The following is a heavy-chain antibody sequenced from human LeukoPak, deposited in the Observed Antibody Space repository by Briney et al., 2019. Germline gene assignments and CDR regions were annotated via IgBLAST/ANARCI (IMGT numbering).Heavy chain of an antibody. Sequence: EGSLRLSCAASGFTFSSYSMNWVRQAPGKGLEWVSSISSSSSYIYYAGSVKGRFTISRDIAKNSLYLQMNSLRAEDTAVYYCALESRRGFFDYWGQGTLVTVSS. D-gene: IGHD3-10*01. CDR3: ALESRRGFFDY. CDR2: ISSSSSYI. CDR1: GFTFSSYS. J-gene: IGHJ4*02. V-gene: IGHV3-21*01.